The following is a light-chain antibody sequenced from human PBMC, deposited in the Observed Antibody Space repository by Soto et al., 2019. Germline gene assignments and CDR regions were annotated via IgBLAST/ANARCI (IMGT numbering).Light chain of an antibody. CDR3: NSYTDSSTRV. CDR1: SSDVGGYNF. Sequence: QSVLTQPASVSGSPGQSITISCTGTSSDVGGYNFVSWYQQHPGKAPKLMIYEVSNRPSGVSNRFSGSKSGNTASLTISGLQPEDEADYYCNSYTDSSTRVFGGGTKLTVL. V-gene: IGLV2-14*01. CDR2: EVS. J-gene: IGLJ3*02.